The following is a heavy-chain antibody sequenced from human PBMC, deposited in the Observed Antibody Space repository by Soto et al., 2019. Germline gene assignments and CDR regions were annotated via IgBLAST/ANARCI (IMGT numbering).Heavy chain of an antibody. CDR3: ARESEDLTSNFDY. CDR1: AFTFSSYA. V-gene: IGHV3-23*01. J-gene: IGHJ4*02. CDR2: IAGSGGDI. Sequence: GGSLRLSCAASAFTFSSYAMAWVRQAPGKGLEWVSSIAGSGGDISYADSVKGRFTISRDNAKNSVYLEMNSLSAEDTALYYCARESEDLTSNFDYWGQGTLVTVSS.